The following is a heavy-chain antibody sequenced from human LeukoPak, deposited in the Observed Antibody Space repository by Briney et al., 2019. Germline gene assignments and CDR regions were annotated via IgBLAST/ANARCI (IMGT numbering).Heavy chain of an antibody. CDR3: ARLKLMEWSPGWFDP. J-gene: IGHJ5*02. D-gene: IGHD3-3*01. V-gene: IGHV4-59*08. CDR2: IFYTGRT. Sequence: SETLSLTCTVSGGSITSYFWSWIRQPPGKGLEWIGYIFYTGRTNFNPSLKSRVTISVDTSKNHFSLKLSSVTAADTAVYYCARLKLMEWSPGWFDPWGQGTLVTVSS. CDR1: GGSITSYF.